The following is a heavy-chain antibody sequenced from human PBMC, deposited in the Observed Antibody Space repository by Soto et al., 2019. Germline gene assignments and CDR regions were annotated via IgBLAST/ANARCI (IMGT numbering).Heavy chain of an antibody. J-gene: IGHJ5*02. CDR3: ARTRERGKSSIAARGREIEGGYNWFDP. Sequence: QVQLVQSGAEVKKPGSSVKVSCKASGGTFSSYTISWVRQAPGQGLEWMGRIIPILGIANYAQKFQGRVTITADKSTSTAYMELSSVRSEDTAVYYCARTRERGKSSIAARGREIEGGYNWFDPWGQGTLVTVSS. V-gene: IGHV1-69*02. CDR2: IIPILGIA. CDR1: GGTFSSYT. D-gene: IGHD6-6*01.